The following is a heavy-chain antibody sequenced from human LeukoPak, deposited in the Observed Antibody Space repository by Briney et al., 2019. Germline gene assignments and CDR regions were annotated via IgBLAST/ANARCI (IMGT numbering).Heavy chain of an antibody. CDR1: GYTFTGYY. CDR3: ARGGIQLWLPYYFDY. D-gene: IGHD5-18*01. J-gene: IGHJ4*02. Sequence: ASVKVSCKASGYTFTGYYMHWVRPAPGQGLEWMGWINPNSGGTNYAQKLQGRVTMTTDTSTSTAYMELRSLRSDDTAVYYCARGGIQLWLPYYFDYWGQGTLVTVSS. V-gene: IGHV1-2*02. CDR2: INPNSGGT.